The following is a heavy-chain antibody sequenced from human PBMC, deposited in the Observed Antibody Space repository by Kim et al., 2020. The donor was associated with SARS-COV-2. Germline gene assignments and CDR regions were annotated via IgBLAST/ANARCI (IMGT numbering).Heavy chain of an antibody. J-gene: IGHJ4*02. Sequence: ASVKVSCKASGYTFTSYAMHWVRQAPGQRLEWMGWINAGNGNTKYSQKFQGRVTITRDTSASTAYMELSSLRSEDTAVYYCARVPPSYYYDSSGYYQQGPDYWGQGTLVTVSS. CDR3: ARVPPSYYYDSSGYYQQGPDY. CDR2: INAGNGNT. D-gene: IGHD3-22*01. V-gene: IGHV1-3*01. CDR1: GYTFTSYA.